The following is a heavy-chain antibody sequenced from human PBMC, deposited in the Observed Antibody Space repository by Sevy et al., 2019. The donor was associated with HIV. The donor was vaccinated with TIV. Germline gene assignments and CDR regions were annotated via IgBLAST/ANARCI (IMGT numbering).Heavy chain of an antibody. V-gene: IGHV3-74*01. CDR3: AREIKPRGSSGKDAFGI. D-gene: IGHD3-16*01. Sequence: GGSLRLSCAASGFTLSTYWMHWVRQPPGKGLVWVSRINTDGSSTSYADSVKGGLPISGDNAKNTVFLQMNSLSAEDTAVYYCAREIKPRGSSGKDAFGIWGQGTIVTVSS. J-gene: IGHJ3*02. CDR1: GFTLSTYW. CDR2: INTDGSST.